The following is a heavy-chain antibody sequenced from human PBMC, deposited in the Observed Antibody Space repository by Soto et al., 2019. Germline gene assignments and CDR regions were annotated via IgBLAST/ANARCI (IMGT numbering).Heavy chain of an antibody. Sequence: SETLSLTCTVSGGSISSSSYYWGWIRQPPGKGLEWIGSIYYSGSTYYNPSLKSRVTISVDTSKNQFSLKLSSVTAADTAVYYCERELPTIYGMSVWGQVTTVTVSS. CDR1: GGSISSSSYY. D-gene: IGHD3-10*01. V-gene: IGHV4-39*01. J-gene: IGHJ6*02. CDR2: IYYSGST. CDR3: ERELPTIYGMSV.